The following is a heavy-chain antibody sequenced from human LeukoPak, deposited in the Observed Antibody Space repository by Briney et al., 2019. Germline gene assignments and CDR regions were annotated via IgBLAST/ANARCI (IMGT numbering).Heavy chain of an antibody. Sequence: NSSETLSLTCTVSGGSINNYFCTWLRQSAGKGLECIGRIHISGSTYYNPSLKSRVSMSVDTSNNKFSLRLSSVTAADTAVYYCARDPAGHGRYFGYWGQGALVTVSS. D-gene: IGHD1-14*01. CDR1: GGSINNYF. J-gene: IGHJ4*02. V-gene: IGHV4-4*07. CDR2: IHISGST. CDR3: ARDPAGHGRYFGY.